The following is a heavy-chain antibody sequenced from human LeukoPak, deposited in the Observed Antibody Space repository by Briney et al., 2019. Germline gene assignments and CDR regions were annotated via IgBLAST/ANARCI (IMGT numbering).Heavy chain of an antibody. CDR3: ARLRYDYGALNWFDP. CDR2: IYYSGST. D-gene: IGHD4-17*01. J-gene: IGHJ5*02. CDR1: GGSISSSSYY. V-gene: IGHV4-39*01. Sequence: SETLSLTCTVSGGSISSSSYYWGWIRQPPGKGLEWIGSIYYSGSTYYNPSLKSRVTISVDTSKNQFSLKLSSVTAADTAVYYCARLRYDYGALNWFDPGGQGTLVTVSS.